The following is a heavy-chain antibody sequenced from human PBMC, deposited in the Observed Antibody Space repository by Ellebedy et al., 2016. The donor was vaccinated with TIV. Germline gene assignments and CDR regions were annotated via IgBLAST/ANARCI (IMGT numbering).Heavy chain of an antibody. CDR2: IKQDGSEK. V-gene: IGHV3-7*01. Sequence: PGGSLRLSCAASGFTFSSYWMSWVRQAPGKGLEWVANIKQDGSEKYYVDSVKGRFTISRDNAKNSLYLQMNSLRDEDTAVYYCARDLTASYYYGMDVWGQGTTVTVSS. D-gene: IGHD5-18*01. J-gene: IGHJ6*02. CDR3: ARDLTASYYYGMDV. CDR1: GFTFSSYW.